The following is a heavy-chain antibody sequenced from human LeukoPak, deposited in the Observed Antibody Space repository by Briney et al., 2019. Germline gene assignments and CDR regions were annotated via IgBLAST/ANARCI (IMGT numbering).Heavy chain of an antibody. CDR1: GGSISSSSYF. J-gene: IGHJ5*02. V-gene: IGHV4-39*01. Sequence: PSETLSLTCTVSGGSISSSSYFWGCIRQPPGKGLEGIGSIYYSGTTYYNPSLKSRVTISADMSKNQFSLKLSSVTAADTAVYYCARINSGWYGEFDHWGQGTLVTVCS. D-gene: IGHD6-13*01. CDR2: IYYSGTT. CDR3: ARINSGWYGEFDH.